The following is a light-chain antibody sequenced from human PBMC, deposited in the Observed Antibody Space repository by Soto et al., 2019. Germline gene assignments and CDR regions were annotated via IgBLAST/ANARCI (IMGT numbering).Light chain of an antibody. J-gene: IGKJ2*01. CDR1: QDINNY. Sequence: IQLTQSPSFLSASVGDRVTITCRASQDINNYLAWYQQRPGKAPKLLIYAASTLQPGVPSRFSGGGFGANFTLTISGLQPEDFATYYCQQRSGYPPYTVGQGSKLEI. V-gene: IGKV1-9*01. CDR3: QQRSGYPPYT. CDR2: AAS.